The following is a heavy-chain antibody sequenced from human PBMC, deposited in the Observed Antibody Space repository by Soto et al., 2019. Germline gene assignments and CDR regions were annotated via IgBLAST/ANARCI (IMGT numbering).Heavy chain of an antibody. CDR1: SGSFSGYY. CDR2: ISQSGNT. Sequence: TSETLSLTCSIYSGSFSGYYWSWIRQPPGKGLEWIGEISQSGNTNYSPSLKSRVSISIDTSKKQFSLNLASVSAADTAVYYCARAPKVSGSSQTRPDFWGQGTLVTVSS. V-gene: IGHV4-34*01. D-gene: IGHD6-6*01. CDR3: ARAPKVSGSSQTRPDF. J-gene: IGHJ4*02.